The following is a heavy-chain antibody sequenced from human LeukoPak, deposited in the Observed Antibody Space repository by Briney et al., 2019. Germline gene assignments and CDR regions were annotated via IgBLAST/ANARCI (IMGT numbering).Heavy chain of an antibody. D-gene: IGHD3-22*01. Sequence: SESLSLTCTVSGGSMSTGGYYWSWLRQHPGKGLEWIGYISYSGTTYYNPSLKSRVTLSVDTSNNQFSLRLSSVTAADTALYYCARHYDLYYYTDVWGKGTTVTVSS. V-gene: IGHV4-31*03. J-gene: IGHJ6*03. CDR2: ISYSGTT. CDR1: GGSMSTGGYY. CDR3: ARHYDLYYYTDV.